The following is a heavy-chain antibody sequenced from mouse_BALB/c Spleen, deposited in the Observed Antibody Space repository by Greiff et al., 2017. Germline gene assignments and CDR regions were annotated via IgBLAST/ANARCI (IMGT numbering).Heavy chain of an antibody. V-gene: IGHV3-6*02. Sequence: EVKLVESGPGLVKPSQSLSLTCSVTGYSITSGYYWNWIRQFPGNKLEWMGYISYDGSNNYNPSLKNRISITRDTSKNQFFLKLNSVTTEDTATYYCARVGLPYAMDYWGQGTSVTVSS. CDR3: ARVGLPYAMDY. J-gene: IGHJ4*01. CDR1: GYSITSGYY. CDR2: ISYDGSN. D-gene: IGHD2-4*01.